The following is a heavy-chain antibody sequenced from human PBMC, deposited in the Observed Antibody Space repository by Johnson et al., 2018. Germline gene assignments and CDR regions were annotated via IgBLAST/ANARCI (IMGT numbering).Heavy chain of an antibody. CDR1: GFTFSSYG. CDR2: ISYDGSNK. J-gene: IGHJ6*03. D-gene: IGHD5-18*01. Sequence: QVQLVESGGGLVQPGGSLRLSCAASGFTFSSYGIHWVRQAPGKGLEWVAVISYDGSNKYYADSVKGRFTISRDNSKNTLYLQMNSLRAEDTAMYYCAKPRDRYGYYYYMDVWGQGTTVTVSS. V-gene: IGHV3-30*18. CDR3: AKPRDRYGYYYYMDV.